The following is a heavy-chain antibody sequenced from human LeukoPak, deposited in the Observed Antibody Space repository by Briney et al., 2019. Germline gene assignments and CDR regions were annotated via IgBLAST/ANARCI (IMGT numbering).Heavy chain of an antibody. V-gene: IGHV1-2*02. CDR2: INPNSGGT. CDR3: ARAAGTDY. J-gene: IGHJ4*02. Sequence: ASVKVSCKASGYTFTGYYMHWVRQAPGQGLEWMGWINPNSGGTSYAQKFRGRATMTRDTSISTAYMELSRLRSDDTAVYYCARAAGTDYWGQGTLVTVSS. D-gene: IGHD6-13*01. CDR1: GYTFTGYY.